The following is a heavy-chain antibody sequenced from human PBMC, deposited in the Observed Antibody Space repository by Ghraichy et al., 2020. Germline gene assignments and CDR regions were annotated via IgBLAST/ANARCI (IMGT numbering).Heavy chain of an antibody. CDR3: AREVYGSRSYHRGAYYCDY. CDR2: INTNTGNP. CDR1: GYTFTNYA. V-gene: IGHV7-4-1*02. J-gene: IGHJ4*02. Sequence: ASVKVSCEAYGYTFTNYAINWVRQAPGQGLEWMGWINTNTGNPTYAQGLTGRFVLSLDTSVSTAYLQISSLKAEDTAVYYCAREVYGSRSYHRGAYYCDYWGQGTQVTVSS. D-gene: IGHD3-10*01.